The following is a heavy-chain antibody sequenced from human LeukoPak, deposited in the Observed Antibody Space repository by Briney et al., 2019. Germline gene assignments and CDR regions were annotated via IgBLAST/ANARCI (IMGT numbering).Heavy chain of an antibody. D-gene: IGHD5-24*01. CDR3: AKGKGDGYNWRFDS. Sequence: GGSLRLSCAASGFTFSSYAMSWVRQAPGKGLEWVSGISSSGGSTYHADSVKGRVTTSRDNSKNTLYLQMNSLRAEDTAVYYCAKGKGDGYNWRFDSWGQGTLVTVSP. V-gene: IGHV3-23*01. J-gene: IGHJ4*02. CDR2: ISSSGGST. CDR1: GFTFSSYA.